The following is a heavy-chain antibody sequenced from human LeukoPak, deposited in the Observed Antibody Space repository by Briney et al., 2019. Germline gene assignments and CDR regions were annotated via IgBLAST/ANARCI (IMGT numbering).Heavy chain of an antibody. V-gene: IGHV3-74*01. CDR3: ARDHTVAGLDY. D-gene: IGHD6-19*01. CDR2: ISPDGSTI. CDR1: GFTFSDYW. Sequence: PGGSLRLSCEASGFTFSDYWLHWVRQAPGKGLVWVSRISPDGSTISYADSVKGRFTISRDNAKNTLYLQMSSLRAEDTAVYYCARDHTVAGLDYWGQGTLVTVSS. J-gene: IGHJ4*02.